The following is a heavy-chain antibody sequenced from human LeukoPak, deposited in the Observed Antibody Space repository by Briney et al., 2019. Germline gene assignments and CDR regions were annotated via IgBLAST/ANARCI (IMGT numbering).Heavy chain of an antibody. D-gene: IGHD6-13*01. V-gene: IGHV4-34*01. CDR3: ARDATKSSSSWYYYTHPPFDY. J-gene: IGHJ4*02. Sequence: PSETLSLTCAVYGGSFSGYYWSWIRQPPGKGLEWIGEINHSGSTNYNPSLKSRVTISVDTSKNQFSLKLSSVTAADTAVYYCARDATKSSSSWYYYTHPPFDYWGQGTLVTVSS. CDR2: INHSGST. CDR1: GGSFSGYY.